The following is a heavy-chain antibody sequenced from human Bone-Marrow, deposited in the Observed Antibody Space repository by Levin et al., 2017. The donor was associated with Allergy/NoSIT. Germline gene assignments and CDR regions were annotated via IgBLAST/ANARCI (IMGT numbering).Heavy chain of an antibody. CDR2: ISADGHTK. D-gene: IGHD2-15*01. CDR3: AKDLFGGGCKDH. J-gene: IGHJ4*02. Sequence: GGSLRLSCAASGFAFSSCGMHWVRQAPGRGLEWVAHISADGHTKWYADSVRGRFTISRDISKNTLFLQMDSLGTEDTAVYYCAKDLFGGGCKDHWGQGSLVTVSP. V-gene: IGHV3-30*18. CDR1: GFAFSSCG.